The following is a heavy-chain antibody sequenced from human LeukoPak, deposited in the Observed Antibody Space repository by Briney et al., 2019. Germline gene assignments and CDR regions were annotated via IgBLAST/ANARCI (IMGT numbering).Heavy chain of an antibody. CDR1: GGSFSGYY. CDR2: INHSGST. J-gene: IGHJ4*02. CDR3: ARGLFGFDY. V-gene: IGHV4-34*01. D-gene: IGHD3-10*01. Sequence: SETLSLTCAVYGGSFSGYYWSWIRQPPGKGLEWIGEINHSGSTNYNPSLKSRVTISVDTSKNQFPLKLSSVTAADTAVYYCARGLFGFDYWGQGTLVTVSS.